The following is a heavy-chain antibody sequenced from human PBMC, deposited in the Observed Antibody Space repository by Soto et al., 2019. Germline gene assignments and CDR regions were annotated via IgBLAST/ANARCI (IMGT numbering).Heavy chain of an antibody. CDR3: ERAYSDFSFPWSVYYGMDV. CDR1: GFTVSSNY. Sequence: QSXRSLLLAGSGSGFTVSSNYMSWVRQAPGKGLEWVSVIYSGGSTYYADSVKGRFTISRDNSKNTLYLQMNSLRAADTAVYYCERAYSDFSFPWSVYYGMDVWGQGTKVTVYS. CDR2: IYSGGST. J-gene: IGHJ6*02. D-gene: IGHD3-3*01. V-gene: IGHV3-53*01.